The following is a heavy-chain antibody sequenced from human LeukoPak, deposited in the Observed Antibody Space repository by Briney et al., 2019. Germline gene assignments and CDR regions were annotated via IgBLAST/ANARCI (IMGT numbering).Heavy chain of an antibody. CDR1: RSTFSRSA. Sequence: TGGSLRLSCAASRSTFSRSAMSWVRQAPGKGLEWVSCITGSGVGTYYADSVKGRFTISRDNSKNTLYLQMDSLRGEDTAVYYCAKEYYYDFWGRGALVTVSS. V-gene: IGHV3-23*01. CDR3: AKEYYYDF. CDR2: ITGSGVGT. J-gene: IGHJ4*02.